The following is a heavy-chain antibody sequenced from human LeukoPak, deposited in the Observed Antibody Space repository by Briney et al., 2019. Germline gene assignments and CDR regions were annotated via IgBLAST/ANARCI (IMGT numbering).Heavy chain of an antibody. Sequence: GGSLRLSCAASGFTFSSCAMNWVRQAPGTGLEWVSSISGSGDNTYYADSVKGRFTISRDNSKNTLYLQMNSLRAEDTAVYYCAKDGFQGIAALDYYYYMDVWGKGTTVTVSS. CDR1: GFTFSSCA. D-gene: IGHD6-13*01. J-gene: IGHJ6*03. CDR3: AKDGFQGIAALDYYYYMDV. CDR2: ISGSGDNT. V-gene: IGHV3-23*01.